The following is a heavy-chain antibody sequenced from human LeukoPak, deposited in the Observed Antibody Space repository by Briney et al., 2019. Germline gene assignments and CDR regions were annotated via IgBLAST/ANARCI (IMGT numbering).Heavy chain of an antibody. CDR3: AKGQLFGDY. J-gene: IGHJ4*02. D-gene: IGHD3-3*01. V-gene: IGHV3-30*02. Sequence: GGSLRLSCAASGFPFSNYGMHWVRQAPGKGLEWVAFIRYDGSDKYYADSVKGRFTISRDNSKNTLYIQMNSLRVEDTAMYYCAKGQLFGDYWGQGTLVTVSS. CDR1: GFPFSNYG. CDR2: IRYDGSDK.